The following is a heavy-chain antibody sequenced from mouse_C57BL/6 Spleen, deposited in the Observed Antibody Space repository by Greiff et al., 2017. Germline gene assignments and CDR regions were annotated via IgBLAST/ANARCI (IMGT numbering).Heavy chain of an antibody. CDR3: AREGHDCGSSQFAY. Sequence: VQLQESGAELVRPGASVTLSCKASGYTFTDYEMHWVKQTPVHGLEWIGAIDPETGGTAYNQKFKGKAILTADKSSSTAYMELRSLTSEDSAVYYCAREGHDCGSSQFAYWGQGTLVTVSA. CDR2: IDPETGGT. V-gene: IGHV1-15*01. CDR1: GYTFTDYE. D-gene: IGHD1-1*01. J-gene: IGHJ3*01.